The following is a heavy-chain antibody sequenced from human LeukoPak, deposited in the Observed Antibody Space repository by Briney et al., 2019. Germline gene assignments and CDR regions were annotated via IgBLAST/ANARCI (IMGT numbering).Heavy chain of an antibody. CDR2: ISYDGSNK. CDR3: ARDLRDDSSGSHYFDY. J-gene: IGHJ4*02. D-gene: IGHD3-22*01. CDR1: GFTFSSYA. V-gene: IGHV3-30*04. Sequence: HPGGSLRLSCAASGFTFSSYAMHWVRQAPGKGLEWVAVISYDGSNKYYADSVKGRFTISRDNSKNTLYLQMNSLRAEDTAVYYCARDLRDDSSGSHYFDYWGQGTLVTVSS.